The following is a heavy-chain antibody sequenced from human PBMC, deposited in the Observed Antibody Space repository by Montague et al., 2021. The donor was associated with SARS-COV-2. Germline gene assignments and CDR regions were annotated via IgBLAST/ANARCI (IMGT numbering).Heavy chain of an antibody. J-gene: IGHJ4*02. CDR1: GFTFSSYA. CDR2: ISYDGGNK. Sequence: SLSLSWSASGFTFSSYALHWVRQAPGKGLEWVSVISYDGGNKYYADSVKGRFTISRDNSKNTLYLQMNSLRAEDTAVYYCARDRLRYFDWLSDFDYWGQGTLVTVSS. V-gene: IGHV3-30-3*01. CDR3: ARDRLRYFDWLSDFDY. D-gene: IGHD3-9*01.